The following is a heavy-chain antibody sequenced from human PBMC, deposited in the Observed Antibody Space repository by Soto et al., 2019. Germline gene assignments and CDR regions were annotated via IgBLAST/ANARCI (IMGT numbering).Heavy chain of an antibody. CDR1: GGSISSSNW. D-gene: IGHD3-16*02. Sequence: QVQLQESGPGLVKPSGTLSLTCAVSGGSISSSNWWSWVRQPPGKGLEWIGEIYHSGSTNYNPSLKSRVTISVDKSKNQFSLKLSSVTAADTAVYYCARKATYDYVWGSYRPPPFDYWGQGTLVTVSS. J-gene: IGHJ4*02. CDR2: IYHSGST. V-gene: IGHV4-4*02. CDR3: ARKATYDYVWGSYRPPPFDY.